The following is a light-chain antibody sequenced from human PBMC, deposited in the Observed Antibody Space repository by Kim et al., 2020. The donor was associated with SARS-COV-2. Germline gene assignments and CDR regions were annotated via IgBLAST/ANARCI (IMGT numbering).Light chain of an antibody. CDR1: QSVSTK. Sequence: VSPGERATLSCRASQSVSTKLAWYQQKAGQTPKLLIYSASTRATGIPADFSGSRSGTEFTLTFSSLQSQNSTFYFCQQYFEWPWTFGQGTKVDIK. J-gene: IGKJ1*01. V-gene: IGKV3-15*01. CDR2: SAS. CDR3: QQYFEWPWT.